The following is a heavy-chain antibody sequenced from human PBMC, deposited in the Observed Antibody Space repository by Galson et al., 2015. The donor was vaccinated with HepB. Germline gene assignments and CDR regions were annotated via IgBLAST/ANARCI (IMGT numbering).Heavy chain of an antibody. J-gene: IGHJ4*02. CDR3: VRGSGSGWGS. CDR2: ISSTGGST. CDR1: GLTFSSSI. D-gene: IGHD6-19*01. Sequence: SLRLSCAASGLTFSSSIMTWVRQAPGKGLEYVSAISSTGGSTYYMDSVKGRFTISRDNSKSTIYLQMNSLRVEDTAVYYCVRGSGSGWGSWGQGTLVTVSS. V-gene: IGHV3-64D*06.